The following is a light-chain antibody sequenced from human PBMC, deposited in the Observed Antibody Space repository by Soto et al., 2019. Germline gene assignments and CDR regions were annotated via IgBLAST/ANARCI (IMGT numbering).Light chain of an antibody. V-gene: IGKV3-20*01. CDR1: QSVSNNY. Sequence: EIVLTQSPGTLSLSPGEGAALSCTASQSVSNNYLAWYQQRPGQAPRLLIYGASKRVTGIPDRFSGSGSGTDFTLTISRLESEDFAVYYCQQYGNSPLTFGGATRVEIK. J-gene: IGKJ4*01. CDR2: GAS. CDR3: QQYGNSPLT.